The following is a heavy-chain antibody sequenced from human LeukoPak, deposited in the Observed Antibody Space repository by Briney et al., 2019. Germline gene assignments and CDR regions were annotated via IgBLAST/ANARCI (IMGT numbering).Heavy chain of an antibody. D-gene: IGHD2-15*01. V-gene: IGHV1-69*06. CDR1: GVTFSNFA. CDR3: ARGRGGKYCSGGSCYSYDYYYYYMDV. CDR2: IIPIFGTA. Sequence: SVKVSCKASGVTFSNFAISWVRQAPGQGLEWMGGIIPIFGTANYAQKFQGRVTITADKSTSTAYMELSRLRSEDTAVYYCARGRGGKYCSGGSCYSYDYYYYYMDVWGKGTTVTVSS. J-gene: IGHJ6*03.